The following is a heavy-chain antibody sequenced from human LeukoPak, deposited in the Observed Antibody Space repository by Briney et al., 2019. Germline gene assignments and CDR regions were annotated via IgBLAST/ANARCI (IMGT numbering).Heavy chain of an antibody. CDR2: IHETSRYM. V-gene: IGHV3-21*01. J-gene: IGHJ4*02. CDR1: GMPFSRYT. Sequence: PGGSLRLSCTVSGMPFSRYTMNWVRQAPGKGLEWVSSIHETSRYMYYADSVRGRFTISRDNARNSLFLQMNGLKVDDTAMYYCARMEDSSDDSVEVDYWGRGTLVTVSS. D-gene: IGHD3-22*01. CDR3: ARMEDSSDDSVEVDY.